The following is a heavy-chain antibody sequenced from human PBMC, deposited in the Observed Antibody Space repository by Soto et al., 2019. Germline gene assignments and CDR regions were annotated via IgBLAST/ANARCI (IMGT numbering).Heavy chain of an antibody. D-gene: IGHD3-10*01. V-gene: IGHV3-30*18. CDR2: IIYDGSTK. Sequence: QVQLVESGGGVVQPGRSLRLSCAASGFTFSSYGMHWVRQAPGKGLEWVAVIIYDGSTKYYADSVKGRFTISRDNSKSTLYLQMSSLRAEDTAVYYCAKDRMGAGVRGYFDYGGQGTLVTVSS. J-gene: IGHJ4*02. CDR3: AKDRMGAGVRGYFDY. CDR1: GFTFSSYG.